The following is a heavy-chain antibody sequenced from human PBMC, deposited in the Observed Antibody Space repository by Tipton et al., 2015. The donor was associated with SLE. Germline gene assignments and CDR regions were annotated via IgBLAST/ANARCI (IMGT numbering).Heavy chain of an antibody. CDR3: ASYSYDSSGSTHFDY. D-gene: IGHD3-22*01. CDR2: IYYSGIT. V-gene: IGHV4-59*08. CDR1: GDSISNHY. Sequence: TLSLTCTVSGDSISNHYWSWIRQPPGKGLEWIGYIYYSGITNYNPSLKSRVTISLDTSNNQFSLRLSSVTAADTAMYYCASYSYDSSGSTHFDYWGQGTLVTVSS. J-gene: IGHJ4*02.